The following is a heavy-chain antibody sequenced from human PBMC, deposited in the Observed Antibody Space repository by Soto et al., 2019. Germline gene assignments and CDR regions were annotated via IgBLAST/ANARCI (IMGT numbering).Heavy chain of an antibody. D-gene: IGHD4-17*01. Sequence: ELQLVASGGGLVQPGGSLRLSCAASGFTVSSYLMHWVRQAPGKGLVWVSRINSDGSSTSFADSVKGRFTISRDNAKNTLYLQMNSLRAEDTAVYYCARVNYGDYGGVYDYWGQGTLVTVSS. V-gene: IGHV3-74*01. J-gene: IGHJ4*02. CDR3: ARVNYGDYGGVYDY. CDR1: GFTVSSYL. CDR2: INSDGSST.